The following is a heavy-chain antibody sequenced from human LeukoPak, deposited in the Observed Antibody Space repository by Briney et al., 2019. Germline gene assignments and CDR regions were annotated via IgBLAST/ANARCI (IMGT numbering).Heavy chain of an antibody. CDR1: GFTFSSYA. J-gene: IGHJ4*02. D-gene: IGHD2-2*01. V-gene: IGHV3-23*01. CDR3: AKYIIVVVPAAIGY. Sequence: GGSLRLSCAASGFTFSSYAMSWVRQAPGKGLEWVSVISGSGGSTYYADSVKGRFTISRDNSKNTLYLQMNSLRAEDTAVYYCAKYIIVVVPAAIGYWGQGTLVTVSS. CDR2: ISGSGGST.